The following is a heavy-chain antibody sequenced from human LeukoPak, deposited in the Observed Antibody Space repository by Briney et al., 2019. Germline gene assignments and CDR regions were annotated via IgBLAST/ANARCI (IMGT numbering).Heavy chain of an antibody. CDR3: ATDLGDSSGLAPFDY. CDR1: GYTLTELS. CDR2: FDPEDGET. Sequence: ASVKVSCKVSGYTLTELSMHWVRQAPGKGLEWMGGFDPEDGETIYAQKFQGRVTMTEDTSTDTAYMELSSLRSEDTAVYYCATDLGDSSGLAPFDYWGQGTLVTVSS. V-gene: IGHV1-24*01. J-gene: IGHJ4*02. D-gene: IGHD3-22*01.